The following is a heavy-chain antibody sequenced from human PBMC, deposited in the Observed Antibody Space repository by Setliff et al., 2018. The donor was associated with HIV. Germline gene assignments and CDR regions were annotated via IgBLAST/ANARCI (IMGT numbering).Heavy chain of an antibody. J-gene: IGHJ4*02. CDR3: ARVTRGGFPLFDY. D-gene: IGHD3-10*01. Sequence: SETLSLTCAVYGGSFSGYYWSWIRQSPGKGLEWIGEINHSGSTNYNPSLKSRVTILGDTSKNQFSLKLSSVTAADTAVYYCARVTRGGFPLFDYWGQGTLVTVSS. V-gene: IGHV4-34*01. CDR1: GGSFSGYY. CDR2: INHSGST.